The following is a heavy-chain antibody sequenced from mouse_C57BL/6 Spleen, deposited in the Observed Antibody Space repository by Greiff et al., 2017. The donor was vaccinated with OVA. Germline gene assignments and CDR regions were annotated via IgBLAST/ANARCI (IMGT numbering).Heavy chain of an antibody. D-gene: IGHD1-1*01. CDR3: TVPITTGAMDY. Sequence: DVKLQESGGGLVQPGGSMKLSCVASGFTFSTYWMNWVRQSPEKGLEWVAQIRLKSDNYATPYAESVKGRFTISRDDSKSSVYLQMNNLRAEDTGIYYCTVPITTGAMDYWGQGTSVTVSS. V-gene: IGHV6-3*01. CDR1: GFTFSTYW. J-gene: IGHJ4*01. CDR2: IRLKSDNYAT.